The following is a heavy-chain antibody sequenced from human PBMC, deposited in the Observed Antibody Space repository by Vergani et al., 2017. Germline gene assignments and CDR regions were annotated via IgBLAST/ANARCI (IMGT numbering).Heavy chain of an antibody. CDR1: GGSFSGYY. CDR3: ARGRPRSGYSYGYYYYYGMDV. J-gene: IGHJ6*02. D-gene: IGHD5-18*01. Sequence: QVQLQQWGAGLLKPSETLSLTCAVYGGSFSGYYWSWIRQPPGKVLEWIGEIKHSGSTNYNPSLKRRVTISVDTSKNPFSLKLSSVTAADTAVYYCARGRPRSGYSYGYYYYYGMDVWGQGTTVTVSS. CDR2: IKHSGST. V-gene: IGHV4-34*01.